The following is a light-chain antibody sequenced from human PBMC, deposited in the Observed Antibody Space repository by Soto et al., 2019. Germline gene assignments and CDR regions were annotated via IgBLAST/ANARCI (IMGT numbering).Light chain of an antibody. Sequence: QSALTQPPSASGSPGQSVAISCTGTASDIGGYNFVSWYQQHPGKAPKLMIYEVNKRPSGVPDRFSGSKSGNTASLTVSGLQAEDEADYYCSTHGGTPPHVFGTGTNVTVL. V-gene: IGLV2-8*01. CDR1: ASDIGGYNF. CDR3: STHGGTPPHV. J-gene: IGLJ1*01. CDR2: EVN.